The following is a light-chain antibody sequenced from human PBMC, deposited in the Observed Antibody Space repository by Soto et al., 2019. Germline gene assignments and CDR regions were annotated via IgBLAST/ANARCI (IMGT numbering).Light chain of an antibody. CDR2: AAS. J-gene: IGKJ4*01. CDR1: QHIDYN. CDR3: QERSGWPRGT. V-gene: IGKV3-11*01. Sequence: PGERATLSCRTSQHIDYNLAWFQQKPGQTPRLLILAASQRAGGVPARFRGSGSGTDFTLTISSLEPEDFAVYYCQERSGWPRGTFGGGTKVEIK.